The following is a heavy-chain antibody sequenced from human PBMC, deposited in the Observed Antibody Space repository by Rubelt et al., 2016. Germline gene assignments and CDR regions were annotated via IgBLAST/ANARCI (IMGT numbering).Heavy chain of an antibody. J-gene: IGHJ4*02. D-gene: IGHD3-10*01. CDR2: IIPTLGIA. CDR1: GGTFSSYP. CDR3: TRRNRWFGDGFDY. Sequence: QVQLVQSGAAVKKPGSSVKVSCKASGGTFSSYPISWVRQAPGQGLECLGRIIPTLGIANYAQKCQGRVTNTADKSTSTAYMELSSLRSEDTAVYYCTRRNRWFGDGFDYWGQGCLVTVSS. V-gene: IGHV1-69*04.